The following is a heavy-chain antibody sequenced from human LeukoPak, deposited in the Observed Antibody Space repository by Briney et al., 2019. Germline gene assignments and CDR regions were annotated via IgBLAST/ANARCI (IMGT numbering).Heavy chain of an antibody. J-gene: IGHJ3*02. CDR3: ARFPRSRDGYNVWDRGAFDI. CDR1: GGSIRSYY. D-gene: IGHD5-24*01. CDR2: IYYQGST. V-gene: IGHV4-59*01. Sequence: KPSETLSLTCTVSGGSIRSYYWSWIRQPPGKGLEWIGYIYYQGSTNYNPSLKSRVTISVDTSKNQFSLKLSSVTAADTAVYYCARFPRSRDGYNVWDRGAFDIWGQGTMVTVSS.